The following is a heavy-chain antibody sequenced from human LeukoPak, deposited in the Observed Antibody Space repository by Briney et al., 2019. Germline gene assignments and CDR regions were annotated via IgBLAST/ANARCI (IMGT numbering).Heavy chain of an antibody. CDR1: GFTFSSNW. D-gene: IGHD1-26*01. V-gene: IGHV3-7*01. Sequence: GGSLRLSCAASGFTFSSNWMSWVRQAPGKRREWVANINQDGSVKHYVDAVKGRFTISRDSAENSLCLQMDSLRAEDTAVYYCARTDSGNLGYFDYWGQGTLVSVSS. CDR2: INQDGSVK. J-gene: IGHJ4*02. CDR3: ARTDSGNLGYFDY.